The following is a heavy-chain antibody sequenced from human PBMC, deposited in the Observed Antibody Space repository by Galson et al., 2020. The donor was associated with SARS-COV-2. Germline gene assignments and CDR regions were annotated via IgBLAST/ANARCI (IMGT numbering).Heavy chain of an antibody. CDR2: IYYIGST. V-gene: IGHV4-59*01. CDR1: GGSISTYS. Sequence: SETLSLTCTVSGGSISTYSWNWIRQPPGKGLEWIGNIYYIGSTNYNTSLESRVTISVDTSKNQFSLRLSSVTAADTAVYYCARDLLTYYDFWSGYTASYGMDVWGQGTTVTVS. D-gene: IGHD3-3*01. J-gene: IGHJ6*02. CDR3: ARDLLTYYDFWSGYTASYGMDV.